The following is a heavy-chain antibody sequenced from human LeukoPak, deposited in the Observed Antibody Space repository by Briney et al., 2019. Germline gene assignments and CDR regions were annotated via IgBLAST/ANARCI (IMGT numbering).Heavy chain of an antibody. J-gene: IGHJ4*02. CDR1: GYTFTSYY. CDR2: INPSGGST. CDR3: AREAANGVYFDY. V-gene: IGHV1-46*01. Sequence: ASVKVSCKASGYTFTSYYMHWVRQAPGQGLEWMGIINPSGGSTSYAQKFQGRVTMTTDTSTSTAYMEVGSLTSENTAVYYCAREAANGVYFDYWGQGTLVTVSS. D-gene: IGHD2-8*01.